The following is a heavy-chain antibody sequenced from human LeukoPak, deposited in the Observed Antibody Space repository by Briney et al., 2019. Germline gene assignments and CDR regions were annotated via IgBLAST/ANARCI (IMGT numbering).Heavy chain of an antibody. V-gene: IGHV4-39*01. J-gene: IGHJ3*02. CDR3: ARLDIVVVPAGGAFDI. CDR1: GGSISSGGYY. CDR2: IYYSGST. Sequence: SETLSLTCTVSGGSISSGGYYWGWIRQPPGKGLEWIGSIYYSGSTYYNPSPKSRVTISVDTSKNQFSLKLSSVTAADTAVYYCARLDIVVVPAGGAFDIWGQGTMVTVSS. D-gene: IGHD2-2*01.